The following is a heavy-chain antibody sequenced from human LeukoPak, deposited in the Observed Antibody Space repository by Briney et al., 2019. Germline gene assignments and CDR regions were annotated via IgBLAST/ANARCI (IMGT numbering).Heavy chain of an antibody. CDR3: ARAIVVVPAAIVYYYGMDV. CDR2: IIPILGIA. V-gene: IGHV1-69*04. J-gene: IGHJ6*02. CDR1: GGTFSSYA. D-gene: IGHD2-2*01. Sequence: SVKVSCKASGGTFSSYAISWVRQAPGQGLEWMGRIIPILGIANYAQKFQGRVTITADKSTSTAYMELSSLRSEDTAVYYCARAIVVVPAAIVYYYGMDVWGQGTTVTVSS.